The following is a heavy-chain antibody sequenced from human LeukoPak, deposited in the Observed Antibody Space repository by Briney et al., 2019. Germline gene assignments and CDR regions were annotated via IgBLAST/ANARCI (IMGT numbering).Heavy chain of an antibody. J-gene: IGHJ5*02. CDR3: TKEVLPSGTSWSAWFDP. V-gene: IGHV3-30*18. Sequence: GGSLRLSCAASGFTFSIYGTHWVRQAPGKGLEWVAVIADDGKTTYYADSVKGRFTISRDNSKNTLYLQMNSLRPEDTAVYYCTKEVLPSGTSWSAWFDPRGQGTLVTVSS. CDR1: GFTFSIYG. CDR2: IADDGKTT. D-gene: IGHD3-10*01.